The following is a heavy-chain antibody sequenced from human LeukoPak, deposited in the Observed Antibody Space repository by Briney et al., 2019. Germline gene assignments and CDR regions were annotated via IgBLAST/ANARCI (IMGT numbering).Heavy chain of an antibody. CDR1: GYTFTGYY. Sequence: ASVKVSCKASGYTFTGYYMHWVRQAPGQGLEWMGRINPNSGGTNYAQKLQGRVTMTTDTSTSTAYMELRSLRSDNTAVYYCAGGIVKAFDIWGQGTMITVSS. D-gene: IGHD1-26*01. J-gene: IGHJ3*02. CDR3: AGGIVKAFDI. CDR2: INPNSGGT. V-gene: IGHV1-2*06.